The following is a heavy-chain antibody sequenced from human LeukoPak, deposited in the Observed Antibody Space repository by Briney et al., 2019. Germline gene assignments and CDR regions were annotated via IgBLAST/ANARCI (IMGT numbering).Heavy chain of an antibody. CDR1: GFTFSNYW. V-gene: IGHV3-74*01. D-gene: IGHD1-26*01. Sequence: GGSLRLSCAASGFTFSNYWMHWVRQAPGKGLVWVSGINSDGINTSYADSVKGRFTISRDNAKNSLYLQMNSLRAEDTAVYYCARLWELGAFDIWGQGTMVTVSS. CDR3: ARLWELGAFDI. CDR2: INSDGINT. J-gene: IGHJ3*02.